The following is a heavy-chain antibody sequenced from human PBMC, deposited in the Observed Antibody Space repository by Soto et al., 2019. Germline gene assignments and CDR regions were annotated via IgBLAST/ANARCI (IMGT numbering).Heavy chain of an antibody. D-gene: IGHD6-19*01. CDR1: GGSISSSSYY. CDR3: ARHGAVAGRYFDY. CDR2: IYYSGST. Sequence: PSETLSLTCTVSGGSISSSSYYWGWIRQPPGKGLEWIGSIYYSGSTYYNPSLKSRVTISVDTSKNQFSLKLSSVTAADTAVYYCARHGAVAGRYFDYWGQGTLVTVSS. J-gene: IGHJ4*02. V-gene: IGHV4-39*01.